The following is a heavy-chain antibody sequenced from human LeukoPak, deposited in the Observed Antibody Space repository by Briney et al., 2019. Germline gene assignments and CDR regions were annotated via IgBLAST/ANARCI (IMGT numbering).Heavy chain of an antibody. CDR3: ARDSVDYYDSSGYQFPFLSH. J-gene: IGHJ4*02. Sequence: PGGSLRLSYAASGFSFSSYEMNWVRQAPGKGLEWISYISASGTLTHYADSVEGRFTISRDNAKNTLYLQMNSLRAEDTAVYYCARDSVDYYDSSGYQFPFLSHWGQGTLVTVSS. CDR2: ISASGTLT. D-gene: IGHD3-22*01. V-gene: IGHV3-48*03. CDR1: GFSFSSYE.